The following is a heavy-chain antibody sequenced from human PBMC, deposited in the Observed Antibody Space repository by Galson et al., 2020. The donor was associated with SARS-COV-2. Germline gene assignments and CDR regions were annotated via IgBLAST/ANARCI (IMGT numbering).Heavy chain of an antibody. Sequence: GGSLRLSCAASGFTFSSYGMHWVHQAPGKGLEWVAVIWYDGSNKYYADSVKGRFTISRDNSKNTLYLQMNSLRAEDTAAYYCARARWDSSNGNGYYFDYGGQGTLFTVSS. J-gene: IGHJ4*02. CDR1: GFTFSSYG. V-gene: IGHV3-33*01. D-gene: IGHD6-13*01. CDR2: IWYDGSNK. CDR3: ARARWDSSNGNGYYFDY.